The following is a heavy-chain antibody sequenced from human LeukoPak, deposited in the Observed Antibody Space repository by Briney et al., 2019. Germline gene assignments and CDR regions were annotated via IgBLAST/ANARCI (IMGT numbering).Heavy chain of an antibody. Sequence: SETLSLTCAVYGGSFSGYYWSWIRQPLGKGLEWIGEINHSGSTNYNPSLKSRVTISVDTPKNQFSLKLSSVTAADTAVYYCARDRGFMVRGSRRGYDDYYYYMDVWGKGTTVTISS. CDR2: INHSGST. CDR3: ARDRGFMVRGSRRGYDDYYYYMDV. D-gene: IGHD3-10*01. V-gene: IGHV4-34*01. J-gene: IGHJ6*03. CDR1: GGSFSGYY.